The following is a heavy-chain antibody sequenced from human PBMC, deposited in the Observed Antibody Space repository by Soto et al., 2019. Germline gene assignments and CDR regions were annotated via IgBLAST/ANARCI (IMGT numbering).Heavy chain of an antibody. CDR1: GGSFSGYY. J-gene: IGHJ6*02. V-gene: IGHV4-34*01. Sequence: ASEKLSLTCAVYGGSFSGYYWSWIRQPPGKGLEWIGEINHSGSTNYNPSLKSRVTISVDTSKNQFSLKLSSVTAADTAVYYCARGRYYDIIGYYRMYYYGMDFWGQWTSVTVS. CDR3: ARGRYYDIIGYYRMYYYGMDF. D-gene: IGHD3-22*01. CDR2: INHSGST.